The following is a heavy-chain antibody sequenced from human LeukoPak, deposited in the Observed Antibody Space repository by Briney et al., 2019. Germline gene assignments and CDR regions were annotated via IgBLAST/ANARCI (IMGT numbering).Heavy chain of an antibody. CDR2: ISPSGDIT. J-gene: IGHJ4*02. V-gene: IGHV3-23*01. Sequence: GGSLRLSCAASGFTFSTYGMNWVRQAPGKGLEWVSGISPSGDITYYADSVMGRFSISRDNSKNTVYLQMNSLRAEDTAVYYCAKAPRDCRSTSCYGYYFDYWGQGTLVTVSS. CDR1: GFTFSTYG. D-gene: IGHD2-2*01. CDR3: AKAPRDCRSTSCYGYYFDY.